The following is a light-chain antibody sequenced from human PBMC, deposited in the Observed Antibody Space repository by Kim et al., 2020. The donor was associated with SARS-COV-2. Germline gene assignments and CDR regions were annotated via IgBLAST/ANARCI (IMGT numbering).Light chain of an antibody. CDR1: TIGSKS. CDR2: YDS. J-gene: IGLJ2*01. V-gene: IGLV3-21*04. Sequence: APGKTARLTCGGDTIGSKSVHWYQQKPGQAPVQVMYYDSDRPSGIPERFSGSNSGNTATLTISRVEAWDEADYYCQVWDNNSDHVIFGGGTQLTVL. CDR3: QVWDNNSDHVI.